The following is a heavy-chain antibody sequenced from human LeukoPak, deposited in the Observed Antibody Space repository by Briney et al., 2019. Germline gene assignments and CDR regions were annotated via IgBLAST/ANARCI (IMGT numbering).Heavy chain of an antibody. CDR1: GGSISSYY. J-gene: IGHJ3*02. CDR2: IYYSGST. CDR3: ASRGMIVAFDI. Sequence: PSETLSLTCTVSGGSISSYYWSWIRQPPGKGLEWIGYIYYSGSTNYNPSLKSRVTISVDTSKNQFSLKLSSVTAADTAVYYCASRGMIVAFDIWGQGTMVTVSS. D-gene: IGHD3-22*01. V-gene: IGHV4-59*08.